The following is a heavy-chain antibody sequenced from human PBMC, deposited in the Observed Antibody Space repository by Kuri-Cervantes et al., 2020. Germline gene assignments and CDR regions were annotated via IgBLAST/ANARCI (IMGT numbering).Heavy chain of an antibody. V-gene: IGHV4-61*01. CDR2: IYYSGST. J-gene: IGHJ6*02. D-gene: IGHD3-22*01. CDR1: GGSFSSGSYY. Sequence: SETLSLTCTVSGGSFSSGSYYWSRIRQPPGKGLEWIGYIYYSGSTNYNPSLKSRVTISVDTPKNQFSLKLSSVTAADTAVYYCARDDSSGYYYAGYYYYGMDVWGQGTTVTVSS. CDR3: ARDDSSGYYYAGYYYYGMDV.